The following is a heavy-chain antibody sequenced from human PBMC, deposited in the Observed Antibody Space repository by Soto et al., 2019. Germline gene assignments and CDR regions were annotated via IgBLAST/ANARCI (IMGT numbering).Heavy chain of an antibody. Sequence: PGESLKISCKGSGYSFTSYWIGWVRQMPGKGLEWMGIIYPGDSDTRYSPSLQGQVTISADKSISTAYLQWSSLKASDTAMYYCARRFDYKMGYYYGMDVWGQGTTVTVSS. CDR3: ARRFDYKMGYYYGMDV. D-gene: IGHD4-4*01. CDR1: GYSFTSYW. V-gene: IGHV5-51*01. J-gene: IGHJ6*02. CDR2: IYPGDSDT.